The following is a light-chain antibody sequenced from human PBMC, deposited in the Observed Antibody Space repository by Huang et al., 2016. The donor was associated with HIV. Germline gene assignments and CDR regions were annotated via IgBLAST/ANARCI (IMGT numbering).Light chain of an antibody. CDR1: QSVNNN. CDR2: GAS. V-gene: IGKV3-15*01. Sequence: EIVMTQSPGTLSVSPGERATLSCKASQSVNNNLAWYQQKPGQTPRLLIYGASTRATGVPAWFSGRGSGTEFTLTITSLESEDVALYYCQQYDDWPRTFGQGTRVEVK. CDR3: QQYDDWPRT. J-gene: IGKJ1*01.